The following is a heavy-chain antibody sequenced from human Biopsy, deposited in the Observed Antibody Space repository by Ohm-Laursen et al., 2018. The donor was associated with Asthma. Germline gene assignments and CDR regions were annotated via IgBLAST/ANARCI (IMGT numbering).Heavy chain of an antibody. D-gene: IGHD3-9*01. Sequence: SLRLSCTASGFTFSTYAMHWVRQAPGKGLEWVAVISYDGSTKYYADSVKGRFTISRDNSKNTLYLQMNSLRAEDTAVYYCAKAERYFDWYWFDPWGQGTLVTVSS. V-gene: IGHV3-30*04. CDR3: AKAERYFDWYWFDP. CDR1: GFTFSTYA. CDR2: ISYDGSTK. J-gene: IGHJ5*02.